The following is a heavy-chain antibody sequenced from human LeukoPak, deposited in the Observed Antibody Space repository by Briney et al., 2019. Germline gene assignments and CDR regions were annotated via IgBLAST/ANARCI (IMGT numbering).Heavy chain of an antibody. CDR1: GFTFSSYW. J-gene: IGHJ6*02. CDR3: ARDPLRYFDWLPLSYYYYGMDV. V-gene: IGHV3-7*01. CDR2: IKQDGSET. Sequence: GGSLRLSCAASGFTFSSYWMSWVRQAPGKGLEWVANIKQDGSETYYVDSVKGRFTISRDNAKNSLYLQMNSLRAEDTAVYYCARDPLRYFDWLPLSYYYYGMDVWGQGTTVTVSS. D-gene: IGHD3-9*01.